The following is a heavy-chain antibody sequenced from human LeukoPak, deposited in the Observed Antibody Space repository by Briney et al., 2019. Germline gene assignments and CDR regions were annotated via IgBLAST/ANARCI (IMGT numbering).Heavy chain of an antibody. V-gene: IGHV3-21*01. CDR2: ISSSSSYI. CDR1: GFTFSSYS. D-gene: IGHD2-2*01. Sequence: GGSLRLSCAASGFTFSSYSMNWVRQAPGKGLEWVSSISSSSSYIYYADSVKGRFTISRDNAKNSLYLQMNSLRAEDTAVYYCAKVYEDIVVVPAPDYWGQGTLVTVSS. J-gene: IGHJ4*02. CDR3: AKVYEDIVVVPAPDY.